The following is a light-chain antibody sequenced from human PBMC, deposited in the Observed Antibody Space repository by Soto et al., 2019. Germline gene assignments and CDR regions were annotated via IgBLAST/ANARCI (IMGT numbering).Light chain of an antibody. V-gene: IGKV1-5*01. J-gene: IGKJ5*01. CDR1: QPISSW. CDR2: DAS. Sequence: DIQMTQSPPTLSASVGDRVTITCRASQPISSWLAWYHQKPGKAPKLLIYDASNLESGVPSRFSGSGSGTEFTLTISSLQPEDFGIYYCLQHNSYPPTFGQGTRLEIK. CDR3: LQHNSYPPT.